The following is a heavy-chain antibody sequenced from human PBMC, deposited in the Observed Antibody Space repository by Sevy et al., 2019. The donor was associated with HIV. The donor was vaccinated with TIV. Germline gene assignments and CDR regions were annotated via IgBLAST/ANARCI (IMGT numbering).Heavy chain of an antibody. CDR2: VSYDGSSK. J-gene: IGHJ6*02. Sequence: GGSLRLSCVGSGFTFRNFGVHWLRQAPGKGLEWLSVVSYDGSSKYYVDSVKGRFIVSRDNSKNTLYLQMNSLRTEDTAVYYSARGGSGVYYYYGVDVWGQGTTVTVSS. D-gene: IGHD3-10*01. CDR1: GFTFRNFG. CDR3: ARGGSGVYYYYGVDV. V-gene: IGHV3-30*03.